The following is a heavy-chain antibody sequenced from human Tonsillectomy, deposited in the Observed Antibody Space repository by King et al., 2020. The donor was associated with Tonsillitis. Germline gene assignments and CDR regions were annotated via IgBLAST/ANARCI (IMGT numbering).Heavy chain of an antibody. V-gene: IGHV4-31*03. CDR3: AIVGGAGGDFADYFQH. D-gene: IGHD2-21*02. J-gene: IGHJ1*01. CDR1: GYSISSGGYY. Sequence: VQLQDSGPGLVKPSQTLSLTCTVSGYSISSGGYYWSWIRQHPGRGLEWMGYTSYRGYAYYSPSLKSRISISVDTSKNQFSLSLSSVAAADTAVYYCAIVGGAGGDFADYFQHWAQGTLHSVSS. CDR2: TSYRGYA.